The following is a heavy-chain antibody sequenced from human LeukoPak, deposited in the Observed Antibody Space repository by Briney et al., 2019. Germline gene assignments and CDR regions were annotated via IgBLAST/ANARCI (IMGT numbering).Heavy chain of an antibody. CDR1: GYTFTSYG. Sequence: GASVKVSCKASGYTFTSYGISWVRQAPGQGLEWMGWISAYNGNTNCAQKLQGRVTMTTDTSTSTAYMELRSLRSDDTAVYYCARDGSTGYYGSGSYRRYPDYWGQGTLVTVSS. CDR3: ARDGSTGYYGSGSYRRYPDY. J-gene: IGHJ4*02. CDR2: ISAYNGNT. V-gene: IGHV1-18*01. D-gene: IGHD3-10*01.